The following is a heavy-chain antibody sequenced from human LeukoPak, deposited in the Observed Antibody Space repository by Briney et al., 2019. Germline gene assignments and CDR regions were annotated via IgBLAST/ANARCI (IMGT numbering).Heavy chain of an antibody. J-gene: IGHJ4*02. D-gene: IGHD6-19*01. V-gene: IGHV3-9*01. CDR3: AKDLTQIAVAAPGD. Sequence: GRSLRLSCAASGFTFDDYAMHWVRQAPGKGLEWVSGISWNSGSIGYADSVKGRFTISRDNAKNSLYLQMNSLRAEDTALYYCAKDLTQIAVAAPGDWGQGTLVTVSS. CDR1: GFTFDDYA. CDR2: ISWNSGSI.